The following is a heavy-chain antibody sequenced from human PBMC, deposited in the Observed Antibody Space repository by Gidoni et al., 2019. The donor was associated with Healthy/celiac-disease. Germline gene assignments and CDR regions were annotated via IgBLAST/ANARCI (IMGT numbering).Heavy chain of an antibody. CDR1: GFTVSSNY. V-gene: IGHV3-66*01. D-gene: IGHD3-10*01. J-gene: IGHJ4*02. CDR3: ARVGSGTGRYFDY. Sequence: VQLVASVVCLVQPVGSLRLSFAASGFTVSSNYMSWVRQAPGKGLEWVSVSYSGGNTYNAESVKGRFNISRENSKNTLYLQMNSLRAEDTAVYYGARVGSGTGRYFDYWGQGTLVTVSS. CDR2: SYSGGNT.